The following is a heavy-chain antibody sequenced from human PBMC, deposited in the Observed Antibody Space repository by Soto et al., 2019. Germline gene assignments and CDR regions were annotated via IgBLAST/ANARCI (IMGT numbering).Heavy chain of an antibody. Sequence: SETLSLTCTVSGGSISSYYWSWIRQPPGKGLEWIGYIYYSGSTNYNPSLKSRVTISVDTSKNQFSLKLSSVTAADTAVYYCARVQQTAEYSSSYLFFDYWGQGTLVTVSS. CDR2: IYYSGST. CDR3: ARVQQTAEYSSSYLFFDY. D-gene: IGHD6-6*01. J-gene: IGHJ4*02. CDR1: GGSISSYY. V-gene: IGHV4-59*01.